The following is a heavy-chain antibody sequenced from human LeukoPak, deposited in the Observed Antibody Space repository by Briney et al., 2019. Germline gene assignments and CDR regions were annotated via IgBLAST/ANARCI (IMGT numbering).Heavy chain of an antibody. Sequence: PGGSLRLSCAASGFTFSSYAMSWVRQAPGKGLEWVSAISGSGGSTYYADSVKGRFTISRDNSKNTLHLQMNSLRAEDTAVYYCKKDPGTTIVAFDIWGQGTMVTVSS. D-gene: IGHD3-22*01. V-gene: IGHV3-23*01. CDR1: GFTFSSYA. CDR2: ISGSGGST. CDR3: KKDPGTTIVAFDI. J-gene: IGHJ3*02.